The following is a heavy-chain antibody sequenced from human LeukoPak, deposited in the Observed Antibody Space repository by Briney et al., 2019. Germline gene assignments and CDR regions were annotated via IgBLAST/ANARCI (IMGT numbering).Heavy chain of an antibody. V-gene: IGHV1-46*01. J-gene: IGHJ4*02. CDR2: INPSGGST. D-gene: IGHD3-10*01. Sequence: ASVKVSCKASGYTFTSYYMHWVRQAPGQGLEWMGIINPSGGSTSYAQKFQGRVTMTRDTSTSTVYMELSSLRSEDTAVYYCARDPDYYGSGSSIGFDYWGQGTLATVSS. CDR3: ARDPDYYGSGSSIGFDY. CDR1: GYTFTSYY.